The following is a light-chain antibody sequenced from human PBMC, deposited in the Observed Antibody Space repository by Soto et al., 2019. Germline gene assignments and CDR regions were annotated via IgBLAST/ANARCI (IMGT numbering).Light chain of an antibody. V-gene: IGLV1-40*01. CDR2: ANS. Sequence: QSVLTQPPSVSGAPGQRVTISCTGSSSNIGAGYDVHWYQQTPGTAPRLLIYANSNRPSGVPDRFSGSKSGTSASLAITGLQAEDEADYYCQSYDSSLSGFYVFGTGTKLTVL. J-gene: IGLJ1*01. CDR1: SSNIGAGYD. CDR3: QSYDSSLSGFYV.